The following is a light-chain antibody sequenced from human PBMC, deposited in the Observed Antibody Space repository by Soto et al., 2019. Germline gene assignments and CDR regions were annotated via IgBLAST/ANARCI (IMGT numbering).Light chain of an antibody. CDR3: QQSYSTQIT. CDR1: QTISSC. CDR2: VAA. V-gene: IGKV1-39*01. J-gene: IGKJ5*01. Sequence: DIQMTQSPASLSSYLCDIVTITCRASQTISSCLNWYQQKPGKAPKHLIYVAASLQGGVPSRFSGSGSGTDFTLTIGSLQPADFATYYCQQSYSTQITFGQGTRLEIK.